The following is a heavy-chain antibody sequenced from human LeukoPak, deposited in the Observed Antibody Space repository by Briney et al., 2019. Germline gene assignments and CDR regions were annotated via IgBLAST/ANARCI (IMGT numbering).Heavy chain of an antibody. CDR1: GASVSSGSYY. J-gene: IGHJ3*02. V-gene: IGHV4-61*01. D-gene: IGHD2-2*01. CDR3: ARYCSSTSCSDNAFDI. Sequence: SEPLSLTCTASGASVSSGSYYWSWIRPPPGRGLEYIGYIYYSGSTNYNPSLKSRVTISADTSKNQFSLKLSSVTAADTALYYCARYCSSTSCSDNAFDIWGQGTMVTVSS. CDR2: IYYSGST.